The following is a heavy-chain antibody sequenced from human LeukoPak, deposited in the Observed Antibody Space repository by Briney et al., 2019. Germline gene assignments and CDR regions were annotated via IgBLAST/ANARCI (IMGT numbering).Heavy chain of an antibody. J-gene: IGHJ4*02. V-gene: IGHV1-8*01. CDR3: ARDPSSWIDY. D-gene: IGHD6-13*01. Sequence: ASAKVSCKASGYTFTSYDINWVRQATGQGLEWMGWISAYNGNTHYAQKLQGRVTVTRDTSISTTYMELSRLRSDDTAVYYCARDPSSWIDYWGQGTLVTVSS. CDR2: ISAYNGNT. CDR1: GYTFTSYD.